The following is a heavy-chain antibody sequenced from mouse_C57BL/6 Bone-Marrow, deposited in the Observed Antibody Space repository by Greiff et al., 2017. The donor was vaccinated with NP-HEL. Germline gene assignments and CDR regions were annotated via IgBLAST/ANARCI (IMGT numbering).Heavy chain of an antibody. J-gene: IGHJ3*01. Sequence: QVQLQQPGAELVKPGASVKMSCKASGYTFTSYWITWVKQRPGQGLEWIGDIYPGSGSTNDNEKFKSKATLTVDTSSSTAYMQLSSLTSEDSAVYYCARSYGRVYGGFAYWGQGTLVTVSA. D-gene: IGHD1-1*01. CDR1: GYTFTSYW. V-gene: IGHV1-55*01. CDR2: IYPGSGST. CDR3: ARSYGRVYGGFAY.